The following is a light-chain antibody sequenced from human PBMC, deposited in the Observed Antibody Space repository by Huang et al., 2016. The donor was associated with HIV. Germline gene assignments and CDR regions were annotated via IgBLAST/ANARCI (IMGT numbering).Light chain of an antibody. V-gene: IGKV4-1*01. CDR1: RSVLYRSNNKNY. CDR2: WAS. Sequence: DIVMTQSPDSLAVSLGERATINCRSSRSVLYRSNNKNYLSWYQKKPGQAPKLLISWASTRESGVPDRFSGSGSGTVFTLTISSLQAEDVAVYYCEQYYSFPYAFGQGTKLEIK. J-gene: IGKJ2*01. CDR3: EQYYSFPYA.